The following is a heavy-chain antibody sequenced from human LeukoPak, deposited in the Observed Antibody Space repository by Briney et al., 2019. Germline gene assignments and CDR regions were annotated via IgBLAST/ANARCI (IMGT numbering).Heavy chain of an antibody. J-gene: IGHJ6*02. Sequence: SETLSLTCTVSGGSISSYYWSWIRQLPGKGLEWIGYIYYSGSTNYNPSLKSRVTISVDTSKNQFSLKLSSVTAADTAVYYCAGGRTYCSSTSCHPNPAYYYGMDVWGQGTTVTVSS. D-gene: IGHD2-2*01. CDR3: AGGRTYCSSTSCHPNPAYYYGMDV. CDR1: GGSISSYY. CDR2: IYYSGST. V-gene: IGHV4-59*01.